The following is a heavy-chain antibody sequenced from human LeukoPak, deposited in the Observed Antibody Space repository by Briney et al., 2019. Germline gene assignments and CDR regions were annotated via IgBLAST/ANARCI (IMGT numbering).Heavy chain of an antibody. J-gene: IGHJ5*02. CDR1: GFTINRYN. Sequence: GGSLRLSCAASGFTINRYNMNWVRRAPGKGLEWVSSISTSSSYIYYADSVRGRFTISRDNAKNSLYLQMNSLRAEDTAVYSCARGADGVSSNSRGWFDPWGQGTLVTVSS. V-gene: IGHV3-21*01. CDR2: ISTSSSYI. CDR3: ARGADGVSSNSRGWFDP. D-gene: IGHD2-15*01.